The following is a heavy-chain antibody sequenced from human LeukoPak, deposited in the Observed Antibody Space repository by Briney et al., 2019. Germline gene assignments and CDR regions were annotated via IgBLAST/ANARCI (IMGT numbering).Heavy chain of an antibody. CDR3: ARVGAVAGTNY. Sequence: GGSLRLSCAASGFTFSSYEMNWVRQAPGKGLEWVSYISSSGSTIYYADSVKGRFTISRVNAKNSLYLQMNSLRAEDTAVYYCARVGAVAGTNYWGQGTLVTVSS. D-gene: IGHD6-19*01. CDR1: GFTFSSYE. J-gene: IGHJ4*02. V-gene: IGHV3-48*03. CDR2: ISSSGSTI.